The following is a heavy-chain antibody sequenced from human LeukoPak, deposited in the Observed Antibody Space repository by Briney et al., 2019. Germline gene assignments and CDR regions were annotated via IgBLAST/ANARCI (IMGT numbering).Heavy chain of an antibody. D-gene: IGHD3-22*01. CDR3: ARGATSAPRGGFYYDSSAIEEAFDI. Sequence: GGSLRLSCAASGFTFDDYGMSWVRQAPGKGLEWVSAIIWNGGSTGYADSVKGRFTISRDNAKNSLYLQMNSLRAEDTALYYCARGATSAPRGGFYYDSSAIEEAFDIWGQGTMVTVSS. V-gene: IGHV3-20*04. CDR1: GFTFDDYG. CDR2: IIWNGGST. J-gene: IGHJ3*02.